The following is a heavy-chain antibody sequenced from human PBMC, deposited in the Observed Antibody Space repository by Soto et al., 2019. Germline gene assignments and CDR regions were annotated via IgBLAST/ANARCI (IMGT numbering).Heavy chain of an antibody. V-gene: IGHV3-30*18. J-gene: IGHJ6*03. CDR2: ISYDGSNK. D-gene: IGHD2-2*02. Sequence: GGSLRLSCAASGFTFSSYGMHWVRQAPGKGLEWVAVISYDGSNKYYADSVKGRFTISRDNSKNTLYLQMNSLRAEDTAVYYCSKGYRDNYYLMDVWGKGTTVTVSS. CDR3: SKGYRDNYYLMDV. CDR1: GFTFSSYG.